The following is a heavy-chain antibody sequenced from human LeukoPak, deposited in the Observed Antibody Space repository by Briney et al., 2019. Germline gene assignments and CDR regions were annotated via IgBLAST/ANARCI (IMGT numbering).Heavy chain of an antibody. CDR3: ARVWRYSSGWYYFDY. D-gene: IGHD6-19*01. J-gene: IGHJ4*02. Sequence: GGSLRLSCAASGFTVSSNYMSWVRQAPGKGLEWVSVIYSGGSTYYADSVKGRFTISRNNSKNTLYLQMNSLRAEDTAVYYCARVWRYSSGWYYFDYWGQGTLVTVSS. V-gene: IGHV3-53*01. CDR2: IYSGGST. CDR1: GFTVSSNY.